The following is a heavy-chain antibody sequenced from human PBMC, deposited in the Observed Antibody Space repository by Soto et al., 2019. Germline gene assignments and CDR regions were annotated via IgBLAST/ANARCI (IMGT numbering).Heavy chain of an antibody. D-gene: IGHD3-10*01. Sequence: QVQLVESGGGVAQPGTSLRLSCAASGFTFSRYGMHWVRQAPGKGLEWVAMIWYDGSHKNYGDSVKGRFTISRDNPKNTLFLLMDSLRVEDTALYYCARDRRDDRGNWFDTWGQGIMVTVSS. V-gene: IGHV3-33*01. CDR1: GFTFSRYG. CDR3: ARDRRDDRGNWFDT. CDR2: IWYDGSHK. J-gene: IGHJ5*02.